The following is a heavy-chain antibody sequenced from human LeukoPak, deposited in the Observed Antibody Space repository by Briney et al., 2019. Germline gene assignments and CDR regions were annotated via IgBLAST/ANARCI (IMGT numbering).Heavy chain of an antibody. Sequence: GGSLRLSCAASGFTFSTYFMHWVRQAPGKGLVWISRINSDGSTTSHADSVKGRFTISRDNAKNTLYLQMDSLRAEDTAVYFCARGVHYGSDYWGQGTLVTVSS. CDR2: INSDGSTT. J-gene: IGHJ4*02. D-gene: IGHD4-17*01. CDR3: ARGVHYGSDY. CDR1: GFTFSTYF. V-gene: IGHV3-74*01.